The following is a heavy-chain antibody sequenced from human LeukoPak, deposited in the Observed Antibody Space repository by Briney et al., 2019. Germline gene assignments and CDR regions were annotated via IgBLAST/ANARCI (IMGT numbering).Heavy chain of an antibody. CDR3: ARERPTIAARSSNRFDP. CDR2: INPSGGST. V-gene: IGHV1-46*01. D-gene: IGHD6-6*01. J-gene: IGHJ5*02. Sequence: ASVKVSCKASGYTFTSYYMHWVRQAPGQWLEWMGMINPSGGSTSYAQKFQGTVTMSRDTSTSTVYMELSSLRSEDTAVYYCARERPTIAARSSNRFDPWGQGILVTVSS. CDR1: GYTFTSYY.